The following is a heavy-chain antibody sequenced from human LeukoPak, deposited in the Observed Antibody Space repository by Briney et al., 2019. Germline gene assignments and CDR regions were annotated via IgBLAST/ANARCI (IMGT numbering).Heavy chain of an antibody. CDR2: INWNGGST. CDR3: ARVSSGYYGYYFDY. D-gene: IGHD3-22*01. Sequence: GGSLRLSCAASGFTFDDYGMSWVRQAPGKGLEWVSGINWNGGSTGYADSVKGRFTISRDNAKSSLYLQMNSLRAEDTALYCCARVSSGYYGYYFDYWGQGTLVTVSS. CDR1: GFTFDDYG. J-gene: IGHJ4*02. V-gene: IGHV3-20*04.